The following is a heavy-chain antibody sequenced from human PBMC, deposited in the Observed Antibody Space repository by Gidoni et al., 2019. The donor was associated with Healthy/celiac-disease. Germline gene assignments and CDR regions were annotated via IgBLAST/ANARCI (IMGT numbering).Heavy chain of an antibody. V-gene: IGHV3-23*01. CDR2: ISGSGGST. Sequence: VQLLESGGGLVQPGGSLRLSCAASGFPFSSYAMSWVRQAPGKGLEWVSAISGSGGSTYYADSVKGRFTISRDNSKNTLYLQMNSLRAEDTAVYYCAKFNGVGYFYYYYGMDVWGQGTTVTVSS. CDR1: GFPFSSYA. D-gene: IGHD2-8*01. J-gene: IGHJ6*02. CDR3: AKFNGVGYFYYYYGMDV.